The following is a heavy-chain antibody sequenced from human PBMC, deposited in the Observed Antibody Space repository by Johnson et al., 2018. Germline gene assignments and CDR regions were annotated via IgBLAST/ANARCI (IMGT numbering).Heavy chain of an antibody. D-gene: IGHD6-19*01. Sequence: QVQLVQSGGGVVQPGRSLRLSCAASGFTFSSYSMNWVRQAPGKGLEWVTVISYDGSNKYYADSVKGRFTISRDNSKNTLYLQMNSLRAEDTAVYYCARVPGYSSGWPPYYYYYMDVWGKGTTVTVSS. J-gene: IGHJ6*03. V-gene: IGHV3-30*03. CDR3: ARVPGYSSGWPPYYYYYMDV. CDR1: GFTFSSYS. CDR2: ISYDGSNK.